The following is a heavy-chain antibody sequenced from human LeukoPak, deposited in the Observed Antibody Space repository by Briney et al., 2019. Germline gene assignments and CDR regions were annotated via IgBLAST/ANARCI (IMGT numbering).Heavy chain of an antibody. V-gene: IGHV3-7*01. CDR3: ARDRSYAFEI. J-gene: IGHJ3*02. D-gene: IGHD1-26*01. Sequence: GGSLRLSCAASGFTFSSYWMSWVRQAPGKGLEWLANIKQDGSEKNYVDSVKGRFTISRDNAKKSLYLQMNSLRVEDTAVYYCARDRSYAFEIWAQGQWSPSLQ. CDR1: GFTFSSYW. CDR2: IKQDGSEK.